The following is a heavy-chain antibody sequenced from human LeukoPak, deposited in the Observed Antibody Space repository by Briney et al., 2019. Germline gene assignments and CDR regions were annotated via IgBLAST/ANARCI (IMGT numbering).Heavy chain of an antibody. CDR2: INHSGST. CDR1: GGSFSGYY. D-gene: IGHD6-13*01. CDR3: ARVKYSSSWLTYYFDY. Sequence: SETLSLTCAVYGGSFSGYYWSWIRQPPGKGLEWIGEINHSGSTNYNPSLKSRVTISVDTSKNQFSLKLSSVTAADTAVYYCARVKYSSSWLTYYFDYWGQGTLVTVSS. J-gene: IGHJ4*02. V-gene: IGHV4-34*01.